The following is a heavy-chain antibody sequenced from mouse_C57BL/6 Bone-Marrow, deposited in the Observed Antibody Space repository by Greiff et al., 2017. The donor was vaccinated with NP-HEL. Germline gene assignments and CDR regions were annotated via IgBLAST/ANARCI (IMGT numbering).Heavy chain of an antibody. J-gene: IGHJ1*03. Sequence: VKLQESGPGLVAPSHCLSITCTVSGFSLTSYGVSWVRQPPGKGLEWLGVIWGDGSTNYHSALISRLSISKDNSKSQVFLKLNSLQTDDTATYYCAKDGSSYWYFDVWGTGTTVTVSS. V-gene: IGHV2-3*01. CDR2: IWGDGST. CDR1: GFSLTSYG. CDR3: AKDGSSYWYFDV. D-gene: IGHD1-1*01.